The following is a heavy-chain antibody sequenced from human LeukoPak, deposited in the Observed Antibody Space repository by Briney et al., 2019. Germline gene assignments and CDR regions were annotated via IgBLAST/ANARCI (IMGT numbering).Heavy chain of an antibody. Sequence: GGSLRLSCAASGFTFSSYWMSWVRQAPGKGLEWVANIKQDGSEKYYVDSVKGRFTIPRDNAKNSLYLQMNSLRAEDTAVYYCARDKRGKDYWTGDYYYYMDVWGKGTTVTVSS. D-gene: IGHD3-10*01. CDR3: ARDKRGKDYWTGDYYYYMDV. CDR2: IKQDGSEK. CDR1: GFTFSSYW. J-gene: IGHJ6*03. V-gene: IGHV3-7*01.